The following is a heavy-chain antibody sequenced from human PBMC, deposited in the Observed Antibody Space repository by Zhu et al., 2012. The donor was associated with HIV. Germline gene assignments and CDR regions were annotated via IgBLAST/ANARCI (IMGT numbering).Heavy chain of an antibody. CDR1: GYSISSGYY. CDR3: ATPRGLTAAGXVFDK. J-gene: IGHJ3*02. D-gene: IGHD6-13*01. CDR2: IYHSGNT. V-gene: IGHV4-38-2*01. Sequence: QVQLQESVPGLVKPSETLSLTCAVSGYSISSGYYWGWIRQPPGKGLEWIGSIYHSGNTHYNPSLKSRVSMSVDTSKNQFSLKLSSVTAADTAVYYCATPRGLTAAGXVFDKWGQGTMVTGLF.